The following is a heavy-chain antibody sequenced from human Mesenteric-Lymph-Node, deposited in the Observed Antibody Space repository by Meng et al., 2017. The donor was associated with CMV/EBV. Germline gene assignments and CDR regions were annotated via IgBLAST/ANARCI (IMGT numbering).Heavy chain of an antibody. Sequence: VQLVQSGAEVKKPGAPVRVSCKASGYTFIDYYINWVRQAPGQGLEWMGRINPKTGGRSYAQNFQGRVTMTRDTSINTAYMEVNRLNSDDTAMYYCARDRDTDWYSPFDYWGPGTLVTVSS. V-gene: IGHV1-2*06. D-gene: IGHD3-9*01. CDR3: ARDRDTDWYSPFDY. CDR2: INPKTGGR. CDR1: GYTFIDYY. J-gene: IGHJ4*02.